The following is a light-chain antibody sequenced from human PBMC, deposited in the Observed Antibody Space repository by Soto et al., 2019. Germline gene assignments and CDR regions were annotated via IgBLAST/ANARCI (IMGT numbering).Light chain of an antibody. Sequence: NFMLTQPHSVSESSGKTVTISCTRSSGSIASNYVQWYQQRPGSAPTTVIYEDNQRPSGVPDRFSGSIDSSSNSASLTISGLKTEDEADYYCQSYDSSNLKVFGGGTKLTVL. CDR1: SGSIASNY. J-gene: IGLJ3*02. V-gene: IGLV6-57*03. CDR2: EDN. CDR3: QSYDSSNLKV.